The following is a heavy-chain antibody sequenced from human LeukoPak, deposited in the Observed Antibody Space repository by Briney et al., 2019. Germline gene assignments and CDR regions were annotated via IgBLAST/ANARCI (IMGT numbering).Heavy chain of an antibody. V-gene: IGHV4-59*08. Sequence: SETPSLTCTVSGGSISSYYWSWIRQPPGKGLEWIGYIYYSGSTNYNPSLKSRVTISVDTTKNQFSLKLSSVTAADTAVYYCARAGAGELYYYHGMDVWGQGTTVTVSS. CDR2: IYYSGST. J-gene: IGHJ6*02. CDR3: ARAGAGELYYYHGMDV. CDR1: GGSISSYY. D-gene: IGHD3-10*01.